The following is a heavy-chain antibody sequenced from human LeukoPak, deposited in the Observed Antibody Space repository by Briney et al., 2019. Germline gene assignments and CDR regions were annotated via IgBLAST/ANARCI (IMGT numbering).Heavy chain of an antibody. J-gene: IGHJ3*02. V-gene: IGHV4-4*07. Sequence: PSETLSLTCTVSGGSISSYYWSWIRQPAGKGLEWIGRIYTSGSTNYNPSLKSRVTMSVDTSKNQFSLKLSSVTAADTAVYYCARDSGDFWSGYYTSPDAFDIWGQGTMVTVSS. CDR3: ARDSGDFWSGYYTSPDAFDI. CDR1: GGSISSYY. D-gene: IGHD3-3*01. CDR2: IYTSGST.